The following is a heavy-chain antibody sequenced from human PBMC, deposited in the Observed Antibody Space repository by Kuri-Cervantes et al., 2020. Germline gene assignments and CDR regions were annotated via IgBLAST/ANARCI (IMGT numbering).Heavy chain of an antibody. CDR1: GGSISSSSYY. CDR2: IYYSGST. J-gene: IGHJ4*02. D-gene: IGHD3-3*01. V-gene: IGHV4-39*01. CDR3: ARHYDFWSGYYDY. Sequence: SETLSLTCTVSGGSISSSSYYWGWIRQPPGKGLEWIGSIYYSGSTYYNPSLKSRVTIPVDTSKNQFSLKLTSVTAADTAVYYCARHYDFWSGYYDYWGQGTLVTVSS.